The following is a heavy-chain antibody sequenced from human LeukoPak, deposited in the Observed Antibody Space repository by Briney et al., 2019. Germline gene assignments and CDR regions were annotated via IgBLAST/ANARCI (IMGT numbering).Heavy chain of an antibody. D-gene: IGHD1-1*01. J-gene: IGHJ4*02. Sequence: SGPTLVKPTQTLTLTLSFPWFSLGTNEVGVGWIRQPPGKALEWLAVIYWDDVKRDRPSLRSRLTVTKDTSKNQVVLTMTNVDPVDTATYYWAYAYTPSGTWGDFDYWGQGTLVTVSS. V-gene: IGHV2-5*02. CDR1: WFSLGTNEVG. CDR3: AYAYTPSGTWGDFDY. CDR2: IYWDDVK.